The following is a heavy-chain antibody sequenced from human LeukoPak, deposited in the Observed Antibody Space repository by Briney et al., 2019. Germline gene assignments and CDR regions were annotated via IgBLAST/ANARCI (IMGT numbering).Heavy chain of an antibody. V-gene: IGHV1-69*06. Sequence: ASVKVSCKASGGTFSSYAISWVRQAPGQGLEWMGGIIPIFGTANYAQKFQGRVTITADKSTSTAYMELSSLRSEDTAVYYCAIAAAGRFFCYWGQGTLVTVSS. D-gene: IGHD6-13*01. CDR2: IIPIFGTA. J-gene: IGHJ4*02. CDR3: AIAAAGRFFCY. CDR1: GGTFSSYA.